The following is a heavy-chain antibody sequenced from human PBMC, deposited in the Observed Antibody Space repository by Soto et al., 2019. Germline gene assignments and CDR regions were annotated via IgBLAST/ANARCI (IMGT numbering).Heavy chain of an antibody. CDR2: ISSSGSTI. J-gene: IGHJ4*02. V-gene: IGHV3-11*01. CDR3: AREVYCSSTSCPMDY. D-gene: IGHD2-2*01. CDR1: GFTFSDYY. Sequence: GGSLRLSCGASGFTFSDYYMSWISKAPGKGLEWVSYISSSGSTIYYADSVKGRFTISRDNAKNSLYLQMNSLRAEDTAVYYCAREVYCSSTSCPMDYWGQGTLVTVSS.